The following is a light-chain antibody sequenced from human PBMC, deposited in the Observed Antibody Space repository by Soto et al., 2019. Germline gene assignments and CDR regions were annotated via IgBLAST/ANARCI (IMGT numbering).Light chain of an antibody. V-gene: IGKV1-NL1*01. J-gene: IGKJ1*01. CDR2: GAS. CDR1: QGIGNA. Sequence: IQMTQSPSSLSASVGDRVTISCRASQGIGNALGWYQQEPGKPPKVLIYGASSRATGIPDRFSGSGSGTDFTLTISRLEPEDFAVYYCQQYGSSPWTFGQGTKVDIK. CDR3: QQYGSSPWT.